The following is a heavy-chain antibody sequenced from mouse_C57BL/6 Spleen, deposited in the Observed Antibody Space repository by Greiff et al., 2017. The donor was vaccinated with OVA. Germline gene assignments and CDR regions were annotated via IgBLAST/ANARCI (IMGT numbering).Heavy chain of an antibody. J-gene: IGHJ2*01. Sequence: EVQLQQSGAELVRPGASVKLSCTASGFNIKDDYMHWVKQRPEQGLECIGWIDPENGDTEYASKFQGKATITADTSSNTAYLQLSSLTSEDTAVYYCTSTVVANFDYWGQGTTLTVSS. CDR1: GFNIKDDY. D-gene: IGHD1-1*01. CDR3: TSTVVANFDY. V-gene: IGHV14-4*01. CDR2: IDPENGDT.